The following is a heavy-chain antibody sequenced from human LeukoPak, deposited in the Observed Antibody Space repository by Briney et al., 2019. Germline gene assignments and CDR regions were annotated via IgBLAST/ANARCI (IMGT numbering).Heavy chain of an antibody. D-gene: IGHD3-16*01. V-gene: IGHV4-31*03. CDR2: IYYSGST. CDR3: ARGDAGGVLDY. J-gene: IGHJ4*02. Sequence: TLSLTCIVSGGSISSGGYYWSWIRQHPGKGLEWIGYIYYSGSTYYNPSLKSRVTISVDTSKNQFSLKLSSVTAADTAVYYCARGDAGGVLDYWGQGTLVTVSS. CDR1: GGSISSGGYY.